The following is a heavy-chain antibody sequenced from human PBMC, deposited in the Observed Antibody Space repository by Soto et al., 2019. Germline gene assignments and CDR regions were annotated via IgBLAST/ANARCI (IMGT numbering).Heavy chain of an antibody. CDR3: IGTYSGSSMRFDY. Sequence: EVQLVESGGGLVKPGGSLRLSCAASGFTFSNAWMTWVRQAPGKGLEWVGRVKSKTDGGTIDYAAPVKVRFTISRDDSKNTLYLQMNSLKTEDTAVYYCIGTYSGSSMRFDYWGQGTLVTVSS. D-gene: IGHD5-12*01. CDR2: VKSKTDGGTI. J-gene: IGHJ4*02. V-gene: IGHV3-15*01. CDR1: GFTFSNAW.